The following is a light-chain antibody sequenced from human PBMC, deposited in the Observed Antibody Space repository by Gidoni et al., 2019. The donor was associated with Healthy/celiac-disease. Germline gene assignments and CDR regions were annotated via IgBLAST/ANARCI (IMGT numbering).Light chain of an antibody. J-gene: IGKJ4*01. CDR1: QGISSY. CDR3: QQLIR. V-gene: IGKV1-9*01. Sequence: DIQLTQSPSFLSASVGDRVTITCRASQGISSYLAWYQQKPGKAPKILIYAASTLQSGVPSRFSGSGSGTEFTLTISSLQPEDFATYYCQQLIRFGGGTKVEIK. CDR2: AAS.